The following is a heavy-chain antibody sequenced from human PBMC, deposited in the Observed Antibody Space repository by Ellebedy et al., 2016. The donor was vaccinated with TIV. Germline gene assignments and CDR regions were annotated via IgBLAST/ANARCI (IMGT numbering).Heavy chain of an antibody. CDR2: IIPILGIA. V-gene: IGHV1-69*04. CDR3: AREFIVGASDAFDI. J-gene: IGHJ3*02. CDR1: GGTFSSYA. D-gene: IGHD1-26*01. Sequence: AASVKVSCKASGGTFSSYAISWVRQAPGQGLEWMGRIIPILGIANYAQKFQGRVTITADKSTSTAYMELSSLRSEDTAVYYCAREFIVGASDAFDIWGQGTMVTVSS.